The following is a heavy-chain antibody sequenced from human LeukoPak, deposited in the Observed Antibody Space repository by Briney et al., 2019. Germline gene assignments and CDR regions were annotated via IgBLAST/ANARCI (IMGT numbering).Heavy chain of an antibody. Sequence: GGSLRLSCAASGFTFSDYYMSWIRQAPGKGLEWVSYISSSGSTIYYADSVKGRFTISRDNAKNSLYLQMNSLRAGDTAVYYCARVYCSGGSCYGNWFDPWGQGTLVTVSS. CDR1: GFTFSDYY. V-gene: IGHV3-11*01. D-gene: IGHD2-15*01. J-gene: IGHJ5*02. CDR2: ISSSGSTI. CDR3: ARVYCSGGSCYGNWFDP.